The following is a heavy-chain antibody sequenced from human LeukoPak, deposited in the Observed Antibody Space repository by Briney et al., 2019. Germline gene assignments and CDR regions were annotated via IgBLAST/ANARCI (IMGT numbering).Heavy chain of an antibody. V-gene: IGHV3-30*04. D-gene: IGHD2-8*02. J-gene: IGHJ4*02. CDR1: GFTFSSYA. CDR2: ISYDGSNK. Sequence: GRSLRLSCAASGFTFSSYAMHWVRQAPGKGLEWVAVISYDGSNKYYADSVKGRFTISRDNSKSTLSLQMNNLRAEDTAIYYCATYRQVLLPFESWGQGTLVTVSS. CDR3: ATYRQVLLPFES.